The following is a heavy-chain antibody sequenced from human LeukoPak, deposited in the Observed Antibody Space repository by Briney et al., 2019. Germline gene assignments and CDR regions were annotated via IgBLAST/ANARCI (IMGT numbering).Heavy chain of an antibody. CDR1: GYTFTGYY. J-gene: IGHJ5*01. CDR3: ASDRGTTVTTYWFDY. Sequence: ASVRVSCMASGYTFTGYYRRWGRQAPGQGLGWMGWINTNSGGTNYTQKFQGRVTMTRDTSSSTAYMELSRLRSDDTAVYYCASDRGTTVTTYWFDYWGQGTLVTVSS. V-gene: IGHV1-2*02. CDR2: INTNSGGT. D-gene: IGHD4-11*01.